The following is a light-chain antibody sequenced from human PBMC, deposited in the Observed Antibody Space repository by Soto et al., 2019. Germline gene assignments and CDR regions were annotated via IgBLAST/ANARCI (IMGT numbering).Light chain of an antibody. J-gene: IGKJ2*01. CDR2: LAS. V-gene: IGKV2-28*01. CDR3: MQALQTPYT. CDR1: QSLLNSNGYYY. Sequence: DXVXTXSXXXXPVTPGEPASISCRSSQSLLNSNGYYYLDWYLQKPGQSPQLLIYLASTRASGVPDRFSGSGSGTDYTLKISRVEAEDVGVYYCMQALQTPYTFGQGTKLEI.